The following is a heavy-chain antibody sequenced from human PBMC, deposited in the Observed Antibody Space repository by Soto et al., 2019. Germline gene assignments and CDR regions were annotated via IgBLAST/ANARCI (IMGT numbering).Heavy chain of an antibody. CDR1: GDSISSNNNY. D-gene: IGHD3-9*01. CDR2: ISYSGTT. CDR3: ARGTAYDILTGYGGFVP. V-gene: IGHV4-39*07. J-gene: IGHJ5*02. Sequence: SETLSLTCTVSGDSISSNNNYWSWIRQPPGEGLEWIGFISYSGTTSYSPSLKSRVTISVDTSKNQFSLKLSSVTAADTAVYYCARGTAYDILTGYGGFVPWGQGTLFTV.